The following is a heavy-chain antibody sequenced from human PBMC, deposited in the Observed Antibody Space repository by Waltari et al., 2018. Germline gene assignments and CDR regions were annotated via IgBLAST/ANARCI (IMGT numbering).Heavy chain of an antibody. CDR3: AILGANSDAFDI. CDR2: INHSGST. CDR1: GGSFSGYY. J-gene: IGHJ3*02. D-gene: IGHD1-26*01. Sequence: QVQLQQWGAGLLKPSETLSLTCAVYGGSFSGYYWSWIRQPPGKGLEWIGEINHSGSTNYNPFLKSRVTISVDTSKNQFSLKLSSVTAADTAVYYCAILGANSDAFDIWGQGTMVTVSS. V-gene: IGHV4-34*01.